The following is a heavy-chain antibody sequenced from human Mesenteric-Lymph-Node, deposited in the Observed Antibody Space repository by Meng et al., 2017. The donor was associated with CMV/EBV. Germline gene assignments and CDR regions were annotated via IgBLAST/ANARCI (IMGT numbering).Heavy chain of an antibody. CDR1: WFSLSTSGVG. CDR2: IYWDDDK. J-gene: IGHJ4*02. V-gene: IGHV2-5*02. Sequence: LTSPFSWFSLSTSGVGVGLLRPPPGKALEWLALIYWDDDKRYSPSLKSRLTITKDTSKNQVVLTMTNMDPVDTATYYCAQIGSGSHYWGQGTLVTVSS. D-gene: IGHD3-10*01. CDR3: AQIGSGSHY.